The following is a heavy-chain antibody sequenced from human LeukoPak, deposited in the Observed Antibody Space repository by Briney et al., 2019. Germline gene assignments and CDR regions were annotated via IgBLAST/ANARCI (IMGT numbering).Heavy chain of an antibody. Sequence: GGSLRLXCAASGFTLSDYVMSWVRQAPGKGLEWASAISSSGVTYYADSVKGRFTISRDDSKNTLYLQMNSLRAEDTAIYFCAQAAVDSNGYTEYLEHWGQGALVTVS. D-gene: IGHD3-22*01. CDR1: GFTLSDYV. CDR2: ISSSGVT. V-gene: IGHV3-23*01. CDR3: AQAAVDSNGYTEYLEH. J-gene: IGHJ1*01.